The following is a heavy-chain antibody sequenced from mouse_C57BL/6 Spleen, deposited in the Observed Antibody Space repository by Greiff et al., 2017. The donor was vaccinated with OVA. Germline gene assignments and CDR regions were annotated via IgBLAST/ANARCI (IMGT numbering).Heavy chain of an antibody. J-gene: IGHJ2*01. CDR1: GFTFSSYG. V-gene: IGHV5-6*01. CDR2: ISSGGSYT. D-gene: IGHD1-1*01. Sequence: EVQGVESGGDLVKPGGSLKLSCAASGFTFSSYGMSWVRQTPDKRLEWVATISSGGSYTYYPDSVKGRFTISRDNAKNTLYLQMSSLKSEDTAMYYCASLIYYYGSSSFDYWGQGTTLTVSS. CDR3: ASLIYYYGSSSFDY.